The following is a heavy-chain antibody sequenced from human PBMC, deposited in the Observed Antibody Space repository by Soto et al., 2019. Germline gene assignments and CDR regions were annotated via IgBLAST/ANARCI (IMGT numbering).Heavy chain of an antibody. CDR2: ISGSGGST. D-gene: IGHD6-13*01. CDR3: AKGLVTSGIAAAGTFDY. V-gene: IGHV3-23*01. J-gene: IGHJ4*02. CDR1: GFTFSSYA. Sequence: GGSLSLSCAASGFTFSSYAMSWVRQAPGKGLEWVSAISGSGGSTYYADSVKGRFTISRDNSKNTLYLQMNSLRAEDTAVYYCAKGLVTSGIAAAGTFDYWGQGTLVTVSS.